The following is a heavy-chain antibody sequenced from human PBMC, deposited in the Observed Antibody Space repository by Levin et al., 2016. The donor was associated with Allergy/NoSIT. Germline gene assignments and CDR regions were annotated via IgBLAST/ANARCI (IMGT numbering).Heavy chain of an antibody. J-gene: IGHJ4*02. D-gene: IGHD6-19*01. CDR3: AKDLAFAVAAQLIDY. V-gene: IGHV3-23*01. Sequence: VRQAPGKGLEWVSAISGSGGSTYYADSVKGRFTISRDNSKNTLYLQMNSLRAEDTAVYYCAKDLAFAVAAQLIDYWGQGTLVTVSS. CDR2: ISGSGGST.